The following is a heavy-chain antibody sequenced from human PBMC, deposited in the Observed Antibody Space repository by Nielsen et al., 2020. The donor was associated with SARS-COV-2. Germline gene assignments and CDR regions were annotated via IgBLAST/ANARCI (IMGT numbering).Heavy chain of an antibody. J-gene: IGHJ4*02. V-gene: IGHV1-46*01. CDR2: INPSGGST. Sequence: ASVKVSCKASGYTFTNSYLHWVRQAPGQGLEWMGIINPSGGSTRYAQKFQGRVTMTRDTSTSTVYMEVSSLRSEDTALFYCARGTDTRVVGSTFGYFDFWGQGTLVTVSS. CDR3: ARGTDTRVVGSTFGYFDF. D-gene: IGHD1-26*01. CDR1: GYTFTNSY.